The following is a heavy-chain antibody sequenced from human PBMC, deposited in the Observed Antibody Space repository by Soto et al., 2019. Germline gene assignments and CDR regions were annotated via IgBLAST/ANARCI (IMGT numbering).Heavy chain of an antibody. CDR3: ARIAYCCDSSSFDS. CDR1: GGSISSGGYY. D-gene: IGHD3-22*01. CDR2: IYYSGST. J-gene: IGHJ4*02. Sequence: SETLSLTCTVSGGSISSGGYYWTWIRQHPGKGLEWMGYIYYSGSTYYNPSLTRRVSISVDTSKNRSSLKLRSATAADTAVFYGARIAYCCDSSSFDSWGQGTLVTVSS. V-gene: IGHV4-31*03.